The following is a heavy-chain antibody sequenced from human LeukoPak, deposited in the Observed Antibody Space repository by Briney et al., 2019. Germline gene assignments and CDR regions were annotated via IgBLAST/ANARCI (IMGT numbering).Heavy chain of an antibody. D-gene: IGHD3-22*01. Sequence: PSETLSLTCAVYGGSFSGYYWSWIRQPPGKGLEWIGEINHSGSTNYNPSLKSRVTISVDTSKNQFSLKLSSVTAADTAVYYCARNRYYYDSSGYYRFDYWAREPWSPSPQ. J-gene: IGHJ4*02. CDR2: INHSGST. CDR1: GGSFSGYY. CDR3: ARNRYYYDSSGYYRFDY. V-gene: IGHV4-34*01.